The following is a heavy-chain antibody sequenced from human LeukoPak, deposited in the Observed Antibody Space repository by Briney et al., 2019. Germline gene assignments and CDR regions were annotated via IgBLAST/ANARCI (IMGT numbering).Heavy chain of an antibody. D-gene: IGHD3-3*02. CDR1: GFTFYDYA. CDR3: AKAVESRALARPYGMDV. CDR2: ISGDGIRI. Sequence: GGSLRLSCAASGFTFYDYAMHWVRQAPGKGLEWVSLISGDGIRIHYADSVKGRFTISRDNSKNSLYLQMSRLRAEDTALYYCAKAVESRALARPYGMDVWGQGTPVTVSS. J-gene: IGHJ6*02. V-gene: IGHV3-43*02.